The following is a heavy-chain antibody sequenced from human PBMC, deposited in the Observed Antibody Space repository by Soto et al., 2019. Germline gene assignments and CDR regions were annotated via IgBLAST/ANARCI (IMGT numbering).Heavy chain of an antibody. V-gene: IGHV4-38-2*02. CDR2: IYHSGST. CDR1: GYSISSGYY. CDR3: ARDKYYYDSSGYYYGGDIDY. Sequence: SETLSLTCAVSGYSISSGYYWGCIRQPPGKGLEWIGSIYHSGSTYYNPSLKSRVTISVDTSKNQFSLKLSSVTAADTAVYYCARDKYYYDSSGYYYGGDIDYWGQGTLVTVSS. D-gene: IGHD3-22*01. J-gene: IGHJ4*02.